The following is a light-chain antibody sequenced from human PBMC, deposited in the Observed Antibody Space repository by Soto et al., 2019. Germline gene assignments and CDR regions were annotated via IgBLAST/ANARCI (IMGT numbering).Light chain of an antibody. Sequence: VVLTQSPATLSLSPGERATLSRRASQSVGTYLAWYRQKPGQAPGLLIYGASNRATGIPARFSGSGSGTDFTLTISSLEPEDFALYYCQQRDKWPITFGQGTRLEIK. CDR1: QSVGTY. J-gene: IGKJ5*01. CDR2: GAS. V-gene: IGKV3-11*01. CDR3: QQRDKWPIT.